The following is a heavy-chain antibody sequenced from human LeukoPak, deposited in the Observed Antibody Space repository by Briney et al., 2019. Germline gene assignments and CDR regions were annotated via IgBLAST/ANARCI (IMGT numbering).Heavy chain of an antibody. CDR1: GYTLTELY. CDR3: ATIPSRVAVARPFDY. J-gene: IGHJ4*02. Sequence: ASVKVSCKVAGYTLTELYMHWVRQAPGKGLEWMGGFDPEDGETIYAQKFQGRVAMTEDTSTDTAYMELSSLRSEDTAVYYCATIPSRVAVARPFDYWGQGTLVIVSS. CDR2: FDPEDGET. V-gene: IGHV1-24*01. D-gene: IGHD6-19*01.